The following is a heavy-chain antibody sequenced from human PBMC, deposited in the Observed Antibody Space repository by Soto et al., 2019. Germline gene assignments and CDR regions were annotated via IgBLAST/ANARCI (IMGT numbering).Heavy chain of an antibody. CDR2: IYSGGST. CDR1: GFTVSSNY. V-gene: IGHV3-66*01. CDR3: ARERNYYDSSGYHDAFDI. J-gene: IGHJ3*02. D-gene: IGHD3-22*01. Sequence: PGGSLRLSCAASGFTVSSNYMSWVRQAPGKALEWVSVIYSGGSTYYADSVKGRFTISRDNSKNTLYLQMNSLRAEDTAVYYCARERNYYDSSGYHDAFDIWGQGTMVPVSS.